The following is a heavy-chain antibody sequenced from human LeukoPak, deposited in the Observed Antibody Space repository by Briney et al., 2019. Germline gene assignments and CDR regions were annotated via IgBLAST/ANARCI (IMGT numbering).Heavy chain of an antibody. V-gene: IGHV4-4*09. CDR3: ARGGPTGALDDNWFDP. J-gene: IGHJ5*02. D-gene: IGHD4-11*01. Sequence: SETLSLTRTVSGGSIRRSYWSWIRQPPGRGLEWIGYFYLSGSNYNPSLKSRVTMSLDTSKNQFSLRLSPVTAADTAVYYCARGGPTGALDDNWFDPWGQGTLVTVSS. CDR2: FYLSGS. CDR1: GGSIRRSY.